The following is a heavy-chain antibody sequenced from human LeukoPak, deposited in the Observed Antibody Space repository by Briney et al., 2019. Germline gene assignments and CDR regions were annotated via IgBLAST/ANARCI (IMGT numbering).Heavy chain of an antibody. Sequence: GRSLRHSCAASEFTFSSYAFHWVRRAPGKGLEWVAVISYDGSNKHYADSVKGRFTISRDNSKNTLYLQMNSLRAEDTAVYYCARDLPWFDPWGQGTLVTVSS. CDR1: EFTFSSYA. CDR2: ISYDGSNK. D-gene: IGHD5/OR15-5a*01. J-gene: IGHJ5*02. V-gene: IGHV3-30*04. CDR3: ARDLPWFDP.